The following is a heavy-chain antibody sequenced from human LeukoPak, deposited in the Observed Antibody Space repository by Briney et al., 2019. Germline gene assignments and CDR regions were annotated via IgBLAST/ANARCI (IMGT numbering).Heavy chain of an antibody. CDR1: GFTISSFW. J-gene: IGHJ1*01. CDR2: IKSDGST. V-gene: IGHV3-74*01. D-gene: IGHD3-22*01. Sequence: PGGSLRVSCAASGFTISSFWMHWVRQAPGKGVGWGSRIKSDGSTNYSDSVKGRFTISRDNAKNTVSLQMNSLRVEDTGVYYCARAPSEIGGYYPEYFRHWGQGTLVTVSS. CDR3: ARAPSEIGGYYPEYFRH.